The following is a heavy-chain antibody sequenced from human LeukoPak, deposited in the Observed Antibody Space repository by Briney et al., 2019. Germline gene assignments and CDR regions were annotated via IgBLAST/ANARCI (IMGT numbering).Heavy chain of an antibody. D-gene: IGHD6-6*01. Sequence: GGSLRLSCAASGFTFDDYGMSWVRHAPGKGLEWVSGINWNGGSTGYADSVKGRFTISRDNAKNSLYLQMNSLRAEDTALYYCARYGQLVTSYYYYMDVWGKGTTVTVSS. V-gene: IGHV3-20*04. CDR3: ARYGQLVTSYYYYMDV. CDR2: INWNGGST. J-gene: IGHJ6*03. CDR1: GFTFDDYG.